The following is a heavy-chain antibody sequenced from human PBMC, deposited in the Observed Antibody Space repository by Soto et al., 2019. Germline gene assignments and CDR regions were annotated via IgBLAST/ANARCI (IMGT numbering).Heavy chain of an antibody. D-gene: IGHD3-10*01. V-gene: IGHV4-4*02. CDR1: GGSISSSTW. Sequence: QVQLQESGPGLVKPSGTLSLTCAVSGGSISSSTWWGWVRQPPGKGLEWIGEISDGVNTSYNPSRKSRVTISVDKSKNQLSLGLRSVTAADMAVYYCTRDPHSTLLSGGDYWGQGTLVTVSS. J-gene: IGHJ4*02. CDR2: ISDGVNT. CDR3: TRDPHSTLLSGGDY.